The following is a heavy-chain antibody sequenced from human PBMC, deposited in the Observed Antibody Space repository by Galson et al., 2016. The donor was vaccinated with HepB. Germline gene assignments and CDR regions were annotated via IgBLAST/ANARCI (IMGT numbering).Heavy chain of an antibody. Sequence: SLRLSCAASGFTFSTSWLSWVRQAPGKGLEWVANINQDGSEQSYVDSVRGRSTISRDNARNLLYLQMRSLRPEDTAVYYCTRMRGDTTMILWGQGTPVTVSS. CDR2: INQDGSEQ. CDR3: TRMRGDTTMIL. D-gene: IGHD3-22*01. CDR1: GFTFSTSW. V-gene: IGHV3-7*03. J-gene: IGHJ4*02.